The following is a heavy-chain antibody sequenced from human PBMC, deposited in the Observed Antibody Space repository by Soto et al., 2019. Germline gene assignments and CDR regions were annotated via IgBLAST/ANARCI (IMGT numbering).Heavy chain of an antibody. CDR1: GFTFSNYG. D-gene: IGHD3-16*01. CDR2: ISYDGSNE. CDR3: ARGSSFVVLNAHMEV. J-gene: IGHJ1*01. Sequence: QVQLVESGGGVVQPGRSLRLSCEASGFTFSNYGMHWVRQAPGKGLEWVAVISYDGSNEYYADSVKGRFTISRDNSKNTLHLQMNSLRAEDTAVYYCARGSSFVVLNAHMEVWGQGPLVTVSS. V-gene: IGHV3-30*03.